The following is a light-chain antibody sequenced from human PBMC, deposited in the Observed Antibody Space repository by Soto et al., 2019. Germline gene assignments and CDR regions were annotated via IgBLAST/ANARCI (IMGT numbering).Light chain of an antibody. Sequence: EIVLTQSPDTLSLSPGERATLSCRASQTIRSNYLAWYQQKPGQAPRLLIYGASSRATGIPDRFSGSGSGTDFTLTISRLEPEDSAVFYCHQYTGSPGTFGQGTKLQIK. J-gene: IGKJ2*01. CDR3: HQYTGSPGT. V-gene: IGKV3-20*01. CDR2: GAS. CDR1: QTIRSNY.